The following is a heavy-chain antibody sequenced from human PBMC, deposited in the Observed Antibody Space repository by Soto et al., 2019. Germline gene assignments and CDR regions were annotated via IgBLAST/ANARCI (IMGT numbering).Heavy chain of an antibody. V-gene: IGHV4-59*01. CDR2: IYYSGST. J-gene: IGHJ6*02. CDR1: GGSISSYY. CDR3: ARVRWSSSWGYYYYGMDV. Sequence: SETLSLTCTVSGGSISSYYWSWIRQPPGKGLEWIGYIYYSGSTNYNPSLKSRVTISVDTSKNQFSLKLSSVTAADTAAYYCARVRWSSSWGYYYYGMDVWGQGTTVTVSS. D-gene: IGHD6-13*01.